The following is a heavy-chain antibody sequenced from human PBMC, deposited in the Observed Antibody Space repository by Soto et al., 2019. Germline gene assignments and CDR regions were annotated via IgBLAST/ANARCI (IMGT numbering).Heavy chain of an antibody. CDR2: ISSSSSYI. CDR3: ARPEYYYDSRGYYGY. Sequence: EVQLVESGGGLVKPGGSLRLSCAASGFTFSSYSMNWVRQAPGKGLEWVSSISSSSSYIYYADSVKGRFTISRDNAKTSLYLQMNSLRAEDTAVYYCARPEYYYDSRGYYGYWGQGTLVTVSS. V-gene: IGHV3-21*01. J-gene: IGHJ4*02. CDR1: GFTFSSYS. D-gene: IGHD3-22*01.